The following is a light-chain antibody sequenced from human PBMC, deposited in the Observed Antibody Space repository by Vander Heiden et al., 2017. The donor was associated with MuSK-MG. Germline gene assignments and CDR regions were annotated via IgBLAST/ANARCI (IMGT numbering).Light chain of an antibody. J-gene: IGKJ2*01. Sequence: DIVMTQSPDSLAVSLGERATINCKSSQSILYSSNNKNYLAWYQQKPGQSPKLLIYWASTRESGVPDRFSGSGSGTDFTLTISSLQAEDVAVYYCQQDDSSPLTFGQGTKLEIK. CDR2: WAS. CDR3: QQDDSSPLT. V-gene: IGKV4-1*01. CDR1: QSILYSSNNKNY.